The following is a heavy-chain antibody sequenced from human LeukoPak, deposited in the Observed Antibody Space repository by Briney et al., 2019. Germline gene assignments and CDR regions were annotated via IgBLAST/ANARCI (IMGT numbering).Heavy chain of an antibody. J-gene: IGHJ4*02. CDR3: AKGYYYDSSGQGDY. V-gene: IGHV3-21*04. CDR1: GFTFSKYS. D-gene: IGHD3-22*01. Sequence: GGSLRLSCAASGFTFSKYSMNWVRQAPGKGLEWVSSISSSSSYIYYADSVKGRFTISRDNAKNSPYVQMNSLRAEDTAVYYCAKGYYYDSSGQGDYWGQGTLVTVSS. CDR2: ISSSSSYI.